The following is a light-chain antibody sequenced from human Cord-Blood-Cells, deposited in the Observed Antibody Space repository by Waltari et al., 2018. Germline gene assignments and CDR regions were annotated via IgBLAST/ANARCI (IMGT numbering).Light chain of an antibody. CDR1: SGINVGTYR. V-gene: IGLV5-45*02. Sequence: QAVLTQPSSLSASPGASASLTCTLRSGINVGTYRIYWYQQKPGSPPQYLLRYKSDSDKAPGSGVPSRFSGSKDASANAGILLLSGLQSEDEADYYCMIWHSSAWVFGGGTKLTVL. CDR2: YKSDSDK. J-gene: IGLJ3*02. CDR3: MIWHSSAWV.